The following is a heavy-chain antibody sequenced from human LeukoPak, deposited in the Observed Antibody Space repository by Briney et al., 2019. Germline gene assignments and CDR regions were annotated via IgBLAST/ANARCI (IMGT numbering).Heavy chain of an antibody. J-gene: IGHJ3*02. CDR3: ARGRVSGSYDDAFDI. CDR2: IYYSGST. CDR1: GGSISSYY. Sequence: PETLSLTCTVSGGSISSYYWSWIRQPPGKGLEWIGYIYYSGSTNYNPSLKSRVTISVDTSKNQFSLKLSSVTAADTAVYYCARGRVSGSYDDAFDIWGQGTMVTVSS. D-gene: IGHD1-26*01. V-gene: IGHV4-59*01.